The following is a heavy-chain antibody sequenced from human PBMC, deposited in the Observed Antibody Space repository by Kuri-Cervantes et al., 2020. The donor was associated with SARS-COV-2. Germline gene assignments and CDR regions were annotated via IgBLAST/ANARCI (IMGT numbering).Heavy chain of an antibody. V-gene: IGHV4-39*01. CDR2: IYYSGST. J-gene: IGHJ4*02. CDR3: ASQVDTAMAFDY. CDR1: GGSISSSSYY. Sequence: GSLRLSCTVSGGSISSSSYYWGWIRQPPGKGLEWIGSIYYSGSTYYNPSLKSRVTMSVDTSKNQFSLKLSSVTAADTAVYYCASQVDTAMAFDYWGQGTLVTVSS. D-gene: IGHD5-18*01.